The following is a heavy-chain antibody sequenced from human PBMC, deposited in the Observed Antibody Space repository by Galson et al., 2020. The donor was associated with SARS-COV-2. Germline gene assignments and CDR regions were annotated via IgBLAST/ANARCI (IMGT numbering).Heavy chain of an antibody. Sequence: ASVKVSCKVSGYTLTELSMHWVLQAPGKGLEWMGGFDPEDGETIYAQKFQGRVTMTEDTSTDTAYMELSSLRSEDTAVYYCATAVAWFGEPTWGYYYYGMDVWGQGTTVTVSS. CDR2: FDPEDGET. J-gene: IGHJ6*02. V-gene: IGHV1-24*01. CDR3: ATAVAWFGEPTWGYYYYGMDV. CDR1: GYTLTELS. D-gene: IGHD3-10*01.